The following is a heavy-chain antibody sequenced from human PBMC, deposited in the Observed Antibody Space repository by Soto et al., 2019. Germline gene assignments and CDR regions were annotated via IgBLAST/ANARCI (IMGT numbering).Heavy chain of an antibody. D-gene: IGHD3-22*01. CDR3: ARDGWLLVFDY. V-gene: IGHV1-3*01. CDR2: INAGNGNT. J-gene: IGHJ4*02. CDR1: GYTFTSYA. Sequence: QVQLVQSGAEVKKPGASVKVSCKASGYTFTSYAMHWVRQAPGQRLEWMGWINAGNGNTKYSQKFQGRVTITRDTPASTAYMELSSLRSEDTAVYYCARDGWLLVFDYSGQATLVTVSS.